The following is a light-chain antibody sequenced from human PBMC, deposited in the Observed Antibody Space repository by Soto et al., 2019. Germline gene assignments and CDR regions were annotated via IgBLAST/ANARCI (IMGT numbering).Light chain of an antibody. CDR2: ANN. J-gene: IGLJ2*01. CDR1: SSNIGAGCD. Sequence: QSVLTQPPSVSGAPGQRVTISCTGSSSNIGAGCDVHWYQQLPGTAPKLLIYANNNRPSGVPDRFSGSKSGTSASLAITGLQAEDEADYSCQSYDSSLSVVFGGGTKLTVL. CDR3: QSYDSSLSVV. V-gene: IGLV1-40*01.